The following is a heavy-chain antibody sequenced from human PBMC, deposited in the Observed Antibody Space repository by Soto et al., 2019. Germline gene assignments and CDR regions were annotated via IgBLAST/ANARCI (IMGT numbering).Heavy chain of an antibody. J-gene: IGHJ3*02. CDR3: ARVGWELLGDGAFDI. CDR2: IYYSGST. D-gene: IGHD1-26*01. CDR1: GGAISSYY. Sequence: PSETLSLTCTVSGGAISSYYWSLIRQPPGKGLEWIGDIYYSGSTNYNPSLKSRVTISVDTSKNQFSLKLSSVTAADTAVYYCARVGWELLGDGAFDIWGQGTMVTVSS. V-gene: IGHV4-59*01.